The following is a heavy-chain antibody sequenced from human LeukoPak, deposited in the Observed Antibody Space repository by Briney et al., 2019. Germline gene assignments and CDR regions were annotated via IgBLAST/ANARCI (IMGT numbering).Heavy chain of an antibody. V-gene: IGHV3-33*01. D-gene: IGHD1-26*01. Sequence: PGGSLRLSCAASGFTFSSYAMHWVRQAPGKGLEWVAVIWYDGSNKYYADSVKGRFTISRDNSKNTLYLQMNSLRAEDTAVYSCARDSSQYCGSYCDYWGQGTLVTVSS. CDR3: ARDSSQYCGSYCDY. CDR1: GFTFSSYA. CDR2: IWYDGSNK. J-gene: IGHJ4*02.